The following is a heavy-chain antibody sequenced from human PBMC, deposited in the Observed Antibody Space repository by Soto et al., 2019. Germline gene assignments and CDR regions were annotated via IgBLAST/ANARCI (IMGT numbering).Heavy chain of an antibody. CDR1: GYTFTSYD. Sequence: VASVKVSCKASGYTFTSYDINWVRQAPGPGLEWMGWMNPNSGNSGYAQKFQGRVTMTRNASISTAYIELSSLRSEDTAVYYCAKKNFPWIQLWSLGYYYYGMDVWGQGTTVTVSS. V-gene: IGHV1-8*01. J-gene: IGHJ6*02. CDR2: MNPNSGNS. D-gene: IGHD5-18*01. CDR3: AKKNFPWIQLWSLGYYYYGMDV.